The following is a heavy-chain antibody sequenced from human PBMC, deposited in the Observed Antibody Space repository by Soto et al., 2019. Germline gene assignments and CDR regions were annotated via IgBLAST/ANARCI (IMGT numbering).Heavy chain of an antibody. D-gene: IGHD6-19*01. CDR3: AKVKQYGYYNGMDA. CDR2: ISDDGSKK. CDR1: KFTFDDYA. Sequence: QPGGSLTLSPSAPKFTFDDYAMHWVRQAPGKGLEWVAVISDDGSKKNYIDSVKGRFTISRDNSKNMLYLQMNSLRPEDTAVYYCAKVKQYGYYNGMDAWGQGTTVTVSS. J-gene: IGHJ6*02. V-gene: IGHV3-30*18.